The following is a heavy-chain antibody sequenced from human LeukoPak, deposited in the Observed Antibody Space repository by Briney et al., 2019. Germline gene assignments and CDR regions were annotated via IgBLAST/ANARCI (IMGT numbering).Heavy chain of an antibody. CDR1: GGSISSGGYY. J-gene: IGHJ5*02. V-gene: IGHV4-31*03. CDR3: ARKLERRGGVDP. CDR2: IYYSGST. D-gene: IGHD1-1*01. Sequence: SETLSLTCTVSGGSISSGGYYWTWIRQHPGKGLEWIGYIYYSGSTYYNPSLKSRVTISVDTSKNQFSLKLSSVTAADTAVYYCARKLERRGGVDPWGQGTLVTVSS.